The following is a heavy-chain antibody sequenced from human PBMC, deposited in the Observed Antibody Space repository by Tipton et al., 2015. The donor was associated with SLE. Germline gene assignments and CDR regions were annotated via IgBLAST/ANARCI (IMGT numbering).Heavy chain of an antibody. D-gene: IGHD3/OR15-3a*01. V-gene: IGHV3-64D*06. CDR2: ISSNGGST. J-gene: IGHJ3*02. CDR3: VKGRIGPDAFDI. Sequence: PGKGLEYVSAISSNGGSTYYADSVKGRFTISRDNSKNTLYLQMSSLRAEDTAVYYCVKGRIGPDAFDIWGQGTMVTVSS.